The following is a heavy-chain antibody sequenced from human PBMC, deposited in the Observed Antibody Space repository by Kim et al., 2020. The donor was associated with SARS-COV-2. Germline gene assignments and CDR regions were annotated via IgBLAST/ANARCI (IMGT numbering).Heavy chain of an antibody. D-gene: IGHD2-2*01. CDR3: ARDPHSRYCSSTSCNPLYYYYYVMDV. J-gene: IGHJ6*02. CDR1: GYSFTSYW. CDR2: IDPSDSYT. Sequence: GESLKISCKGSGYSFTSYWISWVRQMPGKGLEWMGRIDPSDSYTNYSPSFQGHVTISADKSISTAYLQWSSLKASDTAMYYCARDPHSRYCSSTSCNPLYYYYYVMDVWGQGTTVTVSS. V-gene: IGHV5-10-1*01.